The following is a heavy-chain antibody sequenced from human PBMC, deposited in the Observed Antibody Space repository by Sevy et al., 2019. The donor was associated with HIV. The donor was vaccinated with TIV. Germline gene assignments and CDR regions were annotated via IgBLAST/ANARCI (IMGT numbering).Heavy chain of an antibody. J-gene: IGHJ4*02. CDR3: AGGGSGVYGSGSYGYYFDY. Sequence: ASVKVSCKASGYTFTGYYMHWVRQAPGQGLEWMGWINPNSGGTNYAQKFQGRVTMTRDTYIRTAYMRLGKLGSDDTAVEYWAGGGSGVYGSGSYGYYFDYWGQGTLVTVSS. D-gene: IGHD3-10*01. V-gene: IGHV1-2*02. CDR2: INPNSGGT. CDR1: GYTFTGYY.